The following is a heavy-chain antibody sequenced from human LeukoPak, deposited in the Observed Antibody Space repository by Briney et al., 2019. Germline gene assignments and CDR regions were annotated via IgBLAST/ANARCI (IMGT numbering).Heavy chain of an antibody. Sequence: SGGSLRLSCSASGFVFSIYTMYWVRQAPGKGPEYVSTISGSGNGGSIYYADSVKGRFTISRDDSKSILYLQMNGLRIEDTAVYYCVKDFGRVRGTPDSWGQGTLVTVSS. CDR3: VKDFGRVRGTPDS. J-gene: IGHJ4*02. D-gene: IGHD3-16*01. CDR1: GFVFSIYT. V-gene: IGHV3-64D*06. CDR2: ISGSGNGGSI.